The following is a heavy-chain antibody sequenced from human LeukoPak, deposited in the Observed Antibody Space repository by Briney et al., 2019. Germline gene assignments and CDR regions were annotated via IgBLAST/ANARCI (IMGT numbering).Heavy chain of an antibody. CDR3: ATDPSVLILRYFDWLNY. D-gene: IGHD3-9*01. CDR2: FDPEDGET. CDR1: GYTLTELS. V-gene: IGHV1-24*01. Sequence: ASVKVSCKVSGYTLTELSMHWVRQAPGKGLEWMGGFDPEDGETIYAQKFQGRVTMTEDTSTDTAYMELSSLRSGDTAVYYCATDPSVLILRYFDWLNYWGQGTLVTVSS. J-gene: IGHJ4*02.